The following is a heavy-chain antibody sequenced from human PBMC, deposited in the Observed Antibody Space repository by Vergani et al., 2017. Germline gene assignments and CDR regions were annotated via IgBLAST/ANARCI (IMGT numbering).Heavy chain of an antibody. Sequence: QVTLRESGPALVKPTQTLTLTCTFSGFSLSTSGMCVSWIRQAPGKALEWLGIIDWDDDKYYSTSLKTRLTISKDTSRNQVVLTMTNMDPVDTATYYWARIRIAVAGYYFDHWGQGTLVTVSS. CDR1: GFSLSTSGMC. CDR3: ARIRIAVAGYYFDH. D-gene: IGHD6-19*01. CDR2: IDWDDDK. V-gene: IGHV2-70*13. J-gene: IGHJ4*02.